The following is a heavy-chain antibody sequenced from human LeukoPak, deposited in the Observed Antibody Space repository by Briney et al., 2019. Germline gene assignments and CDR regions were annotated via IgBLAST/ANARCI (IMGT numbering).Heavy chain of an antibody. D-gene: IGHD6-13*01. J-gene: IGHJ4*02. Sequence: GASVKVSCKASGYTFATYGFCWVRQAPGHGLEWMGWISANTGKTDYARKFQGRVTVTTDTSTSTAYMELRSLRPDDTAVYYRAKVAGDRMDYWGQGTLLTVSS. CDR1: GYTFATYG. CDR2: ISANTGKT. V-gene: IGHV1-18*01. CDR3: AKVAGDRMDY.